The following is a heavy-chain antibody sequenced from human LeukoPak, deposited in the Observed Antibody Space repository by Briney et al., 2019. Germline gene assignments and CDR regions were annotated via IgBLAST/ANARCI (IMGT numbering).Heavy chain of an antibody. CDR1: GGSISSYY. CDR3: ASVSFGGVIARFDP. D-gene: IGHD3-16*02. CDR2: IYYSGST. Sequence: PSETLSLTCTVSGGSISSYYWGWIRQPPGKGLEWIGSIYYSGSTYYNPSLKSRVTISVDTSKNQFSLKLSSVTAADTAVYYCASVSFGGVIARFDPWGQGTLVTVSS. J-gene: IGHJ5*02. V-gene: IGHV4-39*07.